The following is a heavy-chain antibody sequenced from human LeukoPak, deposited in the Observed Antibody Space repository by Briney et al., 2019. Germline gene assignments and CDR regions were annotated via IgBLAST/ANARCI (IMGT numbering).Heavy chain of an antibody. D-gene: IGHD2-15*01. CDR3: ARTRKDLGYCSGGSCYSFWFDP. CDR2: ISSSGSTI. J-gene: IGHJ5*02. CDR1: GFTFSSYA. V-gene: IGHV3-11*01. Sequence: GGSLRLSCAASGFTFSSYAMSWIRQAPGKGLEWVSYISSSGSTIYYADSVKGRFTISRDNAKNSLYLQMNSLRAEDTAVYYCARTRKDLGYCSGGSCYSFWFDPWGQGTLVTVSS.